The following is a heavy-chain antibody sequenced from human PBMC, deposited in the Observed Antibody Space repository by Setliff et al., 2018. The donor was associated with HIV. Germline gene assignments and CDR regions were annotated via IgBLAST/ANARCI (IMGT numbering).Heavy chain of an antibody. J-gene: IGHJ6*03. CDR1: GYTFSSYG. CDR3: ARDSRWTTGDYYYYNYMDV. CDR2: ISAYNGNT. Sequence: ASVKVSCKASGYTFSSYGINWVRQAPGQGLEWMGWISAYNGNTDYAQKLQGRVTMTTDTSTSTAYMELRSLKSDDTAVYYCARDSRWTTGDYYYYNYMDVWGKGTTVTVSS. D-gene: IGHD1-1*01. V-gene: IGHV1-18*01.